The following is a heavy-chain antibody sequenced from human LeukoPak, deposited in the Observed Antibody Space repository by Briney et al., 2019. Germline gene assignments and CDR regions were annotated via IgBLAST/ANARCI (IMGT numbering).Heavy chain of an antibody. V-gene: IGHV1-3*01. CDR3: ASSGNFDWFSNWFDP. CDR2: INAGNGNT. D-gene: IGHD3-9*01. CDR1: GYTFTSYA. Sequence: ASVKVSCKASGYTFTSYAMHWVRQAPGQRLEWMGWINAGNGNTKYSQKFQGRVTITRDTSASTAYMELSSLRSEDTAVYYCASSGNFDWFSNWFDPWGQGTLVTVSS. J-gene: IGHJ5*02.